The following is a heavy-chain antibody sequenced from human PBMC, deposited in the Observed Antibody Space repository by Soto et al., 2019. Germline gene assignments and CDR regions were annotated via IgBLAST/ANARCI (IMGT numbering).Heavy chain of an antibody. V-gene: IGHV1-2*04. Sequence: SVKVAWQASGYTFPGYYMHWVRQAPGQGLEWMGWINPNSGGTNYAQKFQGWVTMTRDTSISTAYMELSRLRSDDTAVYYCARGRGTVTTRYYFDYWGQGTLVTVSS. J-gene: IGHJ4*02. CDR3: ARGRGTVTTRYYFDY. D-gene: IGHD4-4*01. CDR1: GYTFPGYY. CDR2: INPNSGGT.